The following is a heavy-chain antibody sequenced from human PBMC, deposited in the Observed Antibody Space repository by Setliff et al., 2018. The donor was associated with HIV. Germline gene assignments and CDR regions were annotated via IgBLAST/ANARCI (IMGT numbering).Heavy chain of an antibody. CDR3: ARVDMGYYYDSSGYSHFDH. CDR2: IYPDESDS. Sequence: PGESLKISCKGSGYSFPTYRIAWVRQMPGKGLEWMGVIYPDESDSRYSPSFRGQVTISADKSINTAYLQWSSLKASDTAMYYCARVDMGYYYDSSGYSHFDHWGQGTLVTVSS. V-gene: IGHV5-51*01. J-gene: IGHJ4*02. D-gene: IGHD3-22*01. CDR1: GYSFPTYR.